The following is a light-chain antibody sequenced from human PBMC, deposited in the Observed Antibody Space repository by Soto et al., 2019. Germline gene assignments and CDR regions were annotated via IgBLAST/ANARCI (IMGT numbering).Light chain of an antibody. Sequence: QSVLTQPPSASVTPGQRVTISCSGSSSNIGSNYVYWYQQLPVTAPKLLIYRNSQRPSGVPDRCSGSKSGTSASLAISGLRSEDEADYYCAAWDDSLSGPGFGGGTQLTVL. CDR2: RNS. CDR1: SSNIGSNY. CDR3: AAWDDSLSGPG. V-gene: IGLV1-47*01. J-gene: IGLJ7*01.